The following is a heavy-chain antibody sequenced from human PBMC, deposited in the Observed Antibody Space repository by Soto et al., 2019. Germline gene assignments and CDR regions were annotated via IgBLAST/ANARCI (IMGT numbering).Heavy chain of an antibody. V-gene: IGHV3-73*02. Sequence: EVQLVESGGGLVKPGGSLKLSCATSGLTFSGSNMHWVRQASGKGLEWVGRIKSKADSYATAYAASVKGRFIVSRDDSQNTAYLQMNSLKTEDTAVYYCTRWGGDPPTLDYWGQGTLVTVSS. CDR1: GLTFSGSN. CDR3: TRWGGDPPTLDY. J-gene: IGHJ4*02. D-gene: IGHD4-17*01. CDR2: IKSKADSYAT.